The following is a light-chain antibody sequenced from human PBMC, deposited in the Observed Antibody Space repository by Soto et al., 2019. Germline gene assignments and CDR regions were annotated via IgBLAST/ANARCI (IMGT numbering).Light chain of an antibody. J-gene: IGKJ4*01. CDR3: QQRSNWLLT. CDR2: DAS. V-gene: IGKV3D-11*01. CDR1: QGVSSY. Sequence: EIVLTQSPATLSLYPGERATLSCRASQGVSSYLAWYQQKPGQAPRLLIYDASNRATGIPARFSGSGPGTDFTLTISSLEPEDFAVYYCQQRSNWLLTFGGGTKVEIK.